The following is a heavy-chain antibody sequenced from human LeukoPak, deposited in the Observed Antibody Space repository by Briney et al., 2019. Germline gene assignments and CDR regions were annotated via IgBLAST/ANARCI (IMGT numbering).Heavy chain of an antibody. CDR3: ATSLRITVFGIVQGGY. Sequence: SETLSLTCAVYGGSFSGYYWSWIRQPPGKGLEWIGEINHSGSPNYNPSLKSRVTISVDTSKNQFSLKLISVTAADTAMYYCATSLRITVFGIVQGGYRGQGTLVPVSS. CDR2: INHSGSP. D-gene: IGHD3-3*01. V-gene: IGHV4-34*01. J-gene: IGHJ4*02. CDR1: GGSFSGYY.